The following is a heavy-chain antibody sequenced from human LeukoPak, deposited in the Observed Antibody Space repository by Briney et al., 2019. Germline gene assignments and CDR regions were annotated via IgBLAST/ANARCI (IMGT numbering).Heavy chain of an antibody. V-gene: IGHV4-59*01. Sequence: PSETLSLTCTVSGGSISSYYWSWIRQPPGKGLEWIGYIYYSGSTNYNPSLKSRVTISVDTSKNQFSLKLSSVNAADTAVYYCARAKAAAGVDYWGQGTLVTVSS. D-gene: IGHD6-13*01. CDR2: IYYSGST. CDR3: ARAKAAAGVDY. J-gene: IGHJ4*02. CDR1: GGSISSYY.